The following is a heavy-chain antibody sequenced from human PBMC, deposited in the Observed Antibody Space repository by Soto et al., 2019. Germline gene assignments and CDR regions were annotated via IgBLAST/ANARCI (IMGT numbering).Heavy chain of an antibody. CDR1: GFTVSSNY. D-gene: IGHD2-21*02. V-gene: IGHV3-66*01. CDR3: ARELGGNSVNDYYYYGMDV. CDR2: IYSGGST. J-gene: IGHJ6*02. Sequence: GGSLRLSCAASGFTVSSNYMSWVRQAPGKGLEWVSVIYSGGSTYYADSVKGRFTISRDNSKNTLYLQMNSLRAEDTAVYYCARELGGNSVNDYYYYGMDVWGQGTTVTVSS.